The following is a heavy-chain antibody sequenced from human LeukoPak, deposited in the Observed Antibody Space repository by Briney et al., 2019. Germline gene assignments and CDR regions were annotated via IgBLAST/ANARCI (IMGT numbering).Heavy chain of an antibody. V-gene: IGHV3-15*01. CDR3: AKLGDGLTGEPFNNWFDP. D-gene: IGHD7-27*01. CDR1: GFTFSNAW. J-gene: IGHJ5*02. CDR2: IKSKTDGGTT. Sequence: GGSLRLSCAASGFTFSNAWMSWVRQAPGKGLEWVGRIKSKTDGGTTDYAAPVKGRFTISRDDSKNTLYLQMNSLKTEDTAVYYCAKLGDGLTGEPFNNWFDPWGQGTLVTVSS.